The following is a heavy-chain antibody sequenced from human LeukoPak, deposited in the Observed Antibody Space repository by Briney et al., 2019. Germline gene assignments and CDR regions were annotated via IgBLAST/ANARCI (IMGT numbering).Heavy chain of an antibody. D-gene: IGHD2-2*01. Sequence: PGGSLRLSCAASGFTFSSYAMSWVRQAPGKGLEWVSAISGDGGTTYYADSMKGRFTVSRDNSKNTLYLQMNSLRAEDTAVFYCAGYCSRSSCSLFFDYWGQGTLVTVSS. CDR1: GFTFSSYA. J-gene: IGHJ4*02. CDR3: AGYCSRSSCSLFFDY. CDR2: ISGDGGTT. V-gene: IGHV3-23*01.